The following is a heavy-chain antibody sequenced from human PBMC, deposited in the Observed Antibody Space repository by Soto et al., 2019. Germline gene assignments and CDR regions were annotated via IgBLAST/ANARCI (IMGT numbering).Heavy chain of an antibody. CDR1: GYTFTGYY. CDR3: ARETGIAAAGTVDYYYGMDV. D-gene: IGHD6-13*01. J-gene: IGHJ6*02. V-gene: IGHV1-2*04. Sequence: GASVKVSCKASGYTFTGYYMHWVRQAPGRGLEWMGWTNPNSGGTNYAQKFQGWVTMTRDTSISTAYMELSRLRSDDTAVYYCARETGIAAAGTVDYYYGMDVWGQGTTVTVSS. CDR2: TNPNSGGT.